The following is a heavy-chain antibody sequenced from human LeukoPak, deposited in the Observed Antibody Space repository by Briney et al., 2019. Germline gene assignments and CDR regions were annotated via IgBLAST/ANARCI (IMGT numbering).Heavy chain of an antibody. J-gene: IGHJ3*02. V-gene: IGHV6-1*01. CDR1: GDSVSSNSAS. CDR3: AREGWELQNAFDI. CDR2: TYYRSKWYN. Sequence: SQTLSLTCAISGDSVSSNSASWNWISQSPSRGLEWLGRTYYRSKWYNDYAVSVKSRITINPDTSKNQFSLQLNSVTPEDTAVYYCAREGWELQNAFDIWGQGTMVTVSS. D-gene: IGHD1-26*01.